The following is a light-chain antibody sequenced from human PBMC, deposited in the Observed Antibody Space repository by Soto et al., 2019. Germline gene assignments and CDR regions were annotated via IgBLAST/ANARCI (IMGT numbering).Light chain of an antibody. CDR2: DVS. CDR3: SSYANSDTVI. Sequence: QSALTQPASVSGSPGQSITISCTGTSSDVGTYNFVSWYRQHPVKAPILIIFDVSSRPSGISNRFSGSKSDNTASLTISGVQAEDEADYYCSSYANSDTVIFGGGTKLTVL. J-gene: IGLJ2*01. V-gene: IGLV2-14*01. CDR1: SSDVGTYNF.